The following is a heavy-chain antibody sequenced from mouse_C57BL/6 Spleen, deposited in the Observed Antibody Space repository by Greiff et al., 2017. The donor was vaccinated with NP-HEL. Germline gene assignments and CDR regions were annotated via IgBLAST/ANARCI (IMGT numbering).Heavy chain of an antibody. V-gene: IGHV5-12*01. Sequence: EVMLVESGGGLVQPGGSLKLSCAASGFTFSDYYMYWVRQTPEKRLEWVAYISNGGGSTYYPDTVKGRFTISRDNAKNTLYLQMSRLKSEDTAMYYCASLYSNYDYYAMDYWGQGTSVTVSS. J-gene: IGHJ4*01. CDR1: GFTFSDYY. CDR3: ASLYSNYDYYAMDY. CDR2: ISNGGGST. D-gene: IGHD2-5*01.